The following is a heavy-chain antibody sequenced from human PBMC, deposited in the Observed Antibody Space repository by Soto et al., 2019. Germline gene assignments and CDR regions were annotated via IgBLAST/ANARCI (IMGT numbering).Heavy chain of an antibody. J-gene: IGHJ4*02. CDR2: ISYDGSNK. Sequence: GRSLRLPCAASGFTFSSYAMHWVRQAPGKGVEWVAVISYDGSNKYYADSVKGRFTISRDNSTNTLYLQMNSLSAEDTAVYYCASDRLRVEIATIDNYFDYCGQGALVTV. CDR3: ASDRLRVEIATIDNYFDY. CDR1: GFTFSSYA. V-gene: IGHV3-30-3*01. D-gene: IGHD2-21*01.